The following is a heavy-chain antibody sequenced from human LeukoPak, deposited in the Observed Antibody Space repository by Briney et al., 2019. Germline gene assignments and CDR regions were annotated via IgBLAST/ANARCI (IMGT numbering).Heavy chain of an antibody. Sequence: GASVKVSCKASGYTFTSYDINWVRQATGQGLEWMGWMNPNSGNTGYAQKFQGRVTMTRNTSISTAYMELSSLRSEDTAVYYCARNQHYTVPMDPLAYFQHWGQGTLVTVSS. CDR3: ARNQHYTVPMDPLAYFQH. CDR2: MNPNSGNT. J-gene: IGHJ1*01. D-gene: IGHD2-8*01. V-gene: IGHV1-8*01. CDR1: GYTFTSYD.